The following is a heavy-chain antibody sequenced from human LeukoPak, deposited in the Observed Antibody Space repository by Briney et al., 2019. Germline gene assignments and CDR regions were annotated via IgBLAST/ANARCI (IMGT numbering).Heavy chain of an antibody. CDR1: GFIFSSYW. V-gene: IGHV3-7*01. CDR3: VRYPRLGGDDTGFDS. Sequence: GGSLRLSCAASGFIFSSYWMSWVRQAPGKGLEWVANIKHDGSEKYYVDSVKGRFTISRDNPKNSLSLQMNTLRAEDTAVYYCVRYPRLGGDDTGFDSWGQGTLVTVSS. CDR2: IKHDGSEK. J-gene: IGHJ4*02. D-gene: IGHD2-21*01.